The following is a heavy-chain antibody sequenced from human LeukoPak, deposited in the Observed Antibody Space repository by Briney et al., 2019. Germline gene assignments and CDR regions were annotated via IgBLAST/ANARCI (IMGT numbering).Heavy chain of an antibody. CDR2: IYSGGST. Sequence: GGSLRLSCAASGFTFSTSAMNWVRQAPGKGLEWVSVIYSGGSTYYAVSVKGRFTISRDNSKNTLYLQMNSLRAEDTAVYYCARDLAYSYGSSWGQGTLVTVSS. J-gene: IGHJ4*02. CDR3: ARDLAYSYGSS. CDR1: GFTFSTSA. V-gene: IGHV3-53*01. D-gene: IGHD5-18*01.